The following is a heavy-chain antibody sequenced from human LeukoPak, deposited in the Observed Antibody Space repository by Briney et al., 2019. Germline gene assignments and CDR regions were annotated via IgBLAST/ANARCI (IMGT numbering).Heavy chain of an antibody. CDR3: AKVSSYHDSSCYYFYY. J-gene: IGHJ4*02. V-gene: IGHV3-23*01. Sequence: GGSLRLSCAASGFTFSSYAMSWVRQAPGKGLEWVSAISGSGGSTYYADSVKGRFTISRDNSKNTLYLQMHSLRAEDTAVYYCAKVSSYHDSSCYYFYYWGQGTLVTGSS. D-gene: IGHD3-22*01. CDR1: GFTFSSYA. CDR2: ISGSGGST.